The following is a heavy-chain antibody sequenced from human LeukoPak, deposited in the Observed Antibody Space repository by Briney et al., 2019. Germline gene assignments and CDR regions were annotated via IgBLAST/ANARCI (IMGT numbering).Heavy chain of an antibody. CDR2: VFSSGST. CDR3: ARGFRSLSSSGYFDY. J-gene: IGHJ4*02. V-gene: IGHV4-59*11. Sequence: SETLSLTCTVSAVSINSHYWSWIRQPPGKGLEWIGNVFSSGSTNYNPSLRSRVSLSIDTTKNQFYLRLSSVTAADTAVYYCARGFRSLSSSGYFDYWGQGTLVTVSS. D-gene: IGHD6-6*01. CDR1: AVSINSHY.